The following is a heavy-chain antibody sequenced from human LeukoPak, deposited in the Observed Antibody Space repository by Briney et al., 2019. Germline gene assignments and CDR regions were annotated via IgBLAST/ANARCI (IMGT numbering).Heavy chain of an antibody. V-gene: IGHV3-53*01. CDR1: GFTVSGNY. CDR3: ARDRSPDYYYYYMDV. Sequence: QSGGSLRLSCAVSGFTVSGNYMSWVRQAPGKGLEWVSLIYSGGTTYYADSVKGRFTISRDNSKNTLYLQMNSLRAEDTAVYYCARDRSPDYYYYYMDVWGKGTTVTVSS. J-gene: IGHJ6*03. D-gene: IGHD6-6*01. CDR2: IYSGGTT.